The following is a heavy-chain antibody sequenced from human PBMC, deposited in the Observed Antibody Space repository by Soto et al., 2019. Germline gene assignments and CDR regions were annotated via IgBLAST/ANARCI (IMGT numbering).Heavy chain of an antibody. Sequence: DVQLVESGGGLLQPGGSLRLSCAASGFPFSTYPMHWVRQAPGKGLEWLSYINSARTTTFHADSVKGWFTVSRDNAKNSLYQPLTSFRHEDTAGYYCTRDLSHWGQGTLVTVSS. CDR2: INSARTTT. J-gene: IGHJ4*02. CDR1: GFPFSTYP. V-gene: IGHV3-48*02. CDR3: TRDLSH.